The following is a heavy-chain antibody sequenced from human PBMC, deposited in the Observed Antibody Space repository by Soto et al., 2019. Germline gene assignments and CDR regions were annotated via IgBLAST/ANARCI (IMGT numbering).Heavy chain of an antibody. D-gene: IGHD2-21*01. V-gene: IGHV4-31*02. CDR1: GAALNSGNYY. Sequence: SESLSLTXSVSGAALNSGNYYWSWIRQVPGKGLEWIGHIYVTGAVDYNPSLRDRITISQDTSERQFSLNLRLVTAADTAVYYCARLRIATNNYKWFDPWGQGTLVTVS. CDR3: ARLRIATNNYKWFDP. CDR2: IYVTGAV. J-gene: IGHJ5*02.